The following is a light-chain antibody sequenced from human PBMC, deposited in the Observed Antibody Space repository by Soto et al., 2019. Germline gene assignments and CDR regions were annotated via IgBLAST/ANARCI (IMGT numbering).Light chain of an antibody. CDR1: QSVSSY. CDR3: QQRSNSWT. CDR2: DAS. Sequence: EMVLTQSPATLSLSPGERATLSSRASQSVSSYLAWYQQKPGQAPRLLIYDASNRATGIPARFSGSGSGTDFTLTISSLEPEDFAVYYCQQRSNSWTFGQGTKVEIK. J-gene: IGKJ1*01. V-gene: IGKV3-11*01.